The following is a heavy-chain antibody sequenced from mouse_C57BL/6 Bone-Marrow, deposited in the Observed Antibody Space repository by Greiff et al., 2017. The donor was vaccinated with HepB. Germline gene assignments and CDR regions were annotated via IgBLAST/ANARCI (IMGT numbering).Heavy chain of an antibody. V-gene: IGHV1-22*01. D-gene: IGHD1-1*01. Sequence: EVKLVESGPELVKPGASVKMSCKASGYTFTDYNMHWVKQSHGKSLEWIGYINPNNGGTSYNQKFKGKATLTVNKSSSTAYMELRSLTSEDSAVYYCARLRVVATTGDYWGQGTTLTVSS. CDR2: INPNNGGT. CDR1: GYTFTDYN. CDR3: ARLRVVATTGDY. J-gene: IGHJ2*01.